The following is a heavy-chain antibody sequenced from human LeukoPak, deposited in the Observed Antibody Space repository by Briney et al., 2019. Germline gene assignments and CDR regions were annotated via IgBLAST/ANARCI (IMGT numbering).Heavy chain of an antibody. CDR3: XXXXXXXXXAYEDFDY. J-gene: IGHJ4*02. CDR1: GFTFSSYA. Sequence: GRSLRLSCAASGFTFSSYALHWVRQAPGKGLEWVAVISYDGSNKYYADSVKGRFTISRDTSKNTLYLQMNSLRAEDTAVYYXXXXXXXXXXAYEDFDYWGQGTLVTVSS. V-gene: IGHV3-30-3*01. CDR2: ISYDGSNK. D-gene: IGHD5-12*01.